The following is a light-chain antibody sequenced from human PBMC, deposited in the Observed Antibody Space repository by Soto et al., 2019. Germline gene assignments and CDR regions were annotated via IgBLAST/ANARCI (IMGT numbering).Light chain of an antibody. CDR1: QTISSW. Sequence: DIQTTQSPSTLSGSVGHRVTITCGASQTISSWLAWYQQKQGKAPKLLIYKASTLKSGVPSRFSGSGSGTEVTITISSLQKDDGATYYCQHSNSYSEAFGQGTKVDNK. CDR3: QHSNSYSEA. J-gene: IGKJ1*01. CDR2: KAS. V-gene: IGKV1-5*03.